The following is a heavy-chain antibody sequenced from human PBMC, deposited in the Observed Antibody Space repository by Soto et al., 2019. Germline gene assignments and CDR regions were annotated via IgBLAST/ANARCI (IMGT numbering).Heavy chain of an antibody. D-gene: IGHD5-18*01. J-gene: IGHJ6*02. V-gene: IGHV3-48*02. CDR2: ISRSSATTI. CDR1: GFTLSTYS. CDR3: ARDRLGYSYGNSMDV. Sequence: GGSLRLSCAASGFTLSTYSMNWVRQAPGKGLELISYISRSSATTIYYADSVKGRFTISRDNAKNSLYLQMNSLRDEDTAVYYCARDRLGYSYGNSMDVWGQGTTVTVSS.